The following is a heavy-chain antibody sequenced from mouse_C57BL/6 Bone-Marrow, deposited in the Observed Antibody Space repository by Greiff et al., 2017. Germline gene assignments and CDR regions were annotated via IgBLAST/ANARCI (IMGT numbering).Heavy chain of an antibody. J-gene: IGHJ2*01. V-gene: IGHV5-4*01. CDR3: AREEELFCAY. CDR1: GFTFSSYA. D-gene: IGHD4-1*01. Sequence: EVKLVESGGGLVKPGGSLKLSCAASGFTFSSYAMSWVRQTPEKRLEWVATISDGGSYTYYPDNVKGRFTISRDNAKNNLYLQMSHLKSEDTAMYYCAREEELFCAYWGQGTTLTDSA. CDR2: ISDGGSYT.